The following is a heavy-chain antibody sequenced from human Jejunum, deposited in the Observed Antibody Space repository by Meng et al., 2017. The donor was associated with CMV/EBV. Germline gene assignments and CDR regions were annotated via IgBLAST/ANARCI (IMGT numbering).Heavy chain of an antibody. V-gene: IGHV3-11*01. J-gene: IGHJ4*02. CDR3: ARDTLTSGYYYFDI. D-gene: IGHD5-12*01. CDR1: GFTFSDSY. CDR2: ISSAGDTE. Sequence: ASGFTFSDSYMSWIRQSTGKGLEWISSISSAGDTESYADSLRGRFTVSRDNAKNSLYLQMDNLRAEDTAVYYCARDTLTSGYYYFDIWGQGALVTVSS.